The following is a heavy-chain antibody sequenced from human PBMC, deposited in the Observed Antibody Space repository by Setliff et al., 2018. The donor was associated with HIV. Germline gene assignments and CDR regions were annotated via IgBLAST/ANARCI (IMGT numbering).Heavy chain of an antibody. D-gene: IGHD3-16*02. J-gene: IGHJ4*02. V-gene: IGHV1-69*13. CDR1: GGIFSSYA. Sequence: SVKVSCKASGGIFSSYALSWVRQAPGQGLEWLGGIVPIFGTANYAQKFQGRVTITANASTSTAYMELSSLRSEDTAVYYCARGVDGSYRKFFDNWGQGTLVTVSS. CDR3: ARGVDGSYRKFFDN. CDR2: IVPIFGTA.